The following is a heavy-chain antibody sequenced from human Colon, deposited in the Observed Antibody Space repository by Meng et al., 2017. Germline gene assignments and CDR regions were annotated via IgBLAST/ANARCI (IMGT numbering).Heavy chain of an antibody. D-gene: IGHD4-17*01. CDR2: IYYSGST. V-gene: IGHV4-30-4*01. Sequence: QGQLQEPGPGLVQPSQSLSLTCTVPGASISSGDYYWSWIRQPPGKGLEWIGYIYYSGSTYSNASLKSRVTISIDRSKNQFSLKLSSVTAADTAVYYCARDRKHYGERGWFDPWGQGTLVTVSS. J-gene: IGHJ5*02. CDR1: GASISSGDYY. CDR3: ARDRKHYGERGWFDP.